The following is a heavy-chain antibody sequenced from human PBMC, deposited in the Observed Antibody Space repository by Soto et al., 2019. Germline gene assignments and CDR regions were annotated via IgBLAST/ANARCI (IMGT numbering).Heavy chain of an antibody. J-gene: IGHJ3*02. Sequence: QLQLQESGSRLVKPSQTLSLTCAVSGGSLSSSAYSWSWIRQTPGKGLEWIGFIYQSGSTYYNPSLKSRVTLSLDRPKNQISLKLTSVTAAHTAVYYCARELLYYDSSGYSWDDAFDIWGQGTMVTVSS. CDR3: ARELLYYDSSGYSWDDAFDI. CDR1: GGSLSSSAYS. V-gene: IGHV4-30-2*01. CDR2: IYQSGST. D-gene: IGHD3-22*01.